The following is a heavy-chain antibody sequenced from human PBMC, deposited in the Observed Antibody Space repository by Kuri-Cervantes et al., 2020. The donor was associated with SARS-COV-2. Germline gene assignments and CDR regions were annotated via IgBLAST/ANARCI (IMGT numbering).Heavy chain of an antibody. V-gene: IGHV1-8*01. CDR3: ARGGYCSSTSCQYNWFDP. D-gene: IGHD2-2*01. Sequence: ASVKVSCKASGYTFTSYDINWVRQATGQGLEWMGWMNPNSGNTNYAQKFQGWVTMTRDTSISTAYMELSRLRSDDTAVYYCARGGYCSSTSCQYNWFDPWGQGTLVTVSS. CDR2: MNPNSGNT. J-gene: IGHJ5*02. CDR1: GYTFTSYD.